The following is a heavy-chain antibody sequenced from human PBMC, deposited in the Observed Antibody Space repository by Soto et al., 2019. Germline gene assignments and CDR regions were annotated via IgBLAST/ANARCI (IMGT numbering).Heavy chain of an antibody. V-gene: IGHV4-59*01. D-gene: IGHD5-12*01. Sequence: SETLSLTCTVSGGSISTDYWSWIREPPWKGLECIGYISYSGSTNYNPSLKSRVTISVDTSKNHFSLKLSSVTAADTAVYSCARDPVERATPYSYGVDVWGQGTTVTVTS. CDR3: ARDPVERATPYSYGVDV. CDR1: GGSISTDY. CDR2: ISYSGST. J-gene: IGHJ6*02.